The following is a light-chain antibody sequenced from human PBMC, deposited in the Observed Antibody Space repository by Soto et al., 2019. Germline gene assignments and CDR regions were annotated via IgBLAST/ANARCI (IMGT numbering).Light chain of an antibody. CDR3: QQYGSSPYT. V-gene: IGKV3-20*01. CDR1: QSVSSSF. J-gene: IGKJ2*01. CDR2: GPS. Sequence: EIVLTQSPGTLSLSPGERATLSCRASQSVSSSFLAWYQQKPGQAPRLLIYGPSIRATGIPDRFSGSGSGTDFTLTITRLEPEDFAVYYCQQYGSSPYTFGQGTKLEI.